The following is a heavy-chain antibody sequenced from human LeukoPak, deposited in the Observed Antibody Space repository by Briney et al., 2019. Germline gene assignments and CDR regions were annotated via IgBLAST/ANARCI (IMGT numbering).Heavy chain of an antibody. V-gene: IGHV4-59*03. J-gene: IGHJ6*03. CDR2: IYYTGST. Sequence: SETLSLTCTVSGGSISSYYWYWIRQPPGKGLELIGYIYYTGSTNYNPSLKSRVTKSVDTSKKQFSLKLSSVTAADTAVYHCAGSGSSDYYYMDVWGKGTTVTVSS. D-gene: IGHD6-19*01. CDR3: AGSGSSDYYYMDV. CDR1: GGSISSYY.